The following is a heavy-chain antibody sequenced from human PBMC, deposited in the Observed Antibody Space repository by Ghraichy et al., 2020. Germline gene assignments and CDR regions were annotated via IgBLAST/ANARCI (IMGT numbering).Heavy chain of an antibody. D-gene: IGHD3-22*01. J-gene: IGHJ4*02. V-gene: IGHV4-59*01. CDR3: ARNSDSSGFFYPWDF. CDR1: GGSISPYY. CDR2: LYYSGNT. Sequence: SETLSLTCSISGGSISPYYWSWIRQPPGKGLGWIGYLYYSGNTNYNPSLKSRVTMSKDTSKNQISLILNSVTPADTAVYYCARNSDSSGFFYPWDFWGQGTLVTVSS.